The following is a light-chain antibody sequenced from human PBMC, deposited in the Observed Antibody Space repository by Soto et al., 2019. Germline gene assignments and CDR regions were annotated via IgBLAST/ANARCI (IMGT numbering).Light chain of an antibody. CDR1: ENIFKF. J-gene: IGKJ4*01. CDR2: AAS. CDR3: QHYHSQSIT. Sequence: DILLIQSPATLSASVGDRITITCRASENIFKFLAWYQQRSGSAPNLLIYAASDLERGVPSRFSGSGSGTEFSLTIDNLQANDAATYFCQHYHSQSITCDGGTQVDVK. V-gene: IGKV1-5*01.